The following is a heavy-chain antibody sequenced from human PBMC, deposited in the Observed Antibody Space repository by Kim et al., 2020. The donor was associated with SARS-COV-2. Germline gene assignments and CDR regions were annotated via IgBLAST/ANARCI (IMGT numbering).Heavy chain of an antibody. D-gene: IGHD3-10*01. V-gene: IGHV3-30*04. CDR3: ARDWGYYGSGSYYRGWTVGDY. J-gene: IGHJ4*02. CDR2: ISYDGSNK. Sequence: WGSLRLSCAASGFTFSSYAMHWVRQAPGKGLEWVAVISYDGSNKYYADSVKGRFTISRDNSKNTLYLQMNSLRAEDTAVYYCARDWGYYGSGSYYRGWTVGDYWGQGTLVTVSS. CDR1: GFTFSSYA.